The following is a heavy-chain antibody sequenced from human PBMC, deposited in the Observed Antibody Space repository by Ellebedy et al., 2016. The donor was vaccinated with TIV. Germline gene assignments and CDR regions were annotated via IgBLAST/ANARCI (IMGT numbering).Heavy chain of an antibody. CDR1: GVSISDYY. Sequence: MPSETLSLTCSVSGVSISDYYWSWIRQPPGQGLEWIGYVYHTGSTTYNPSLRRRVTLAVDTPKNEFSLKLSSVTTADTAIYYCARDGVEDYFDYWGQGLLVTVSS. J-gene: IGHJ4*02. V-gene: IGHV4-59*01. CDR2: VYHTGST. D-gene: IGHD3-10*01. CDR3: ARDGVEDYFDY.